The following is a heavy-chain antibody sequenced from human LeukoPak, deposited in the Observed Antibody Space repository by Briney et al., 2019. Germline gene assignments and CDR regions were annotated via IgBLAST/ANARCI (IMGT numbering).Heavy chain of an antibody. J-gene: IGHJ4*02. CDR1: GGSISSYY. CDR3: ARGRYCSSTSCYYFDY. Sequence: NPSETLSLTCTVPGGSISSYYWSWIRQPAGKGLEWIGRIHTSGSTNYKSSLKSRVTMSVDTSKNQFSLKLSSVSAADTAVYYCARGRYCSSTSCYYFDYWGQGTLVTVSS. D-gene: IGHD2-2*01. CDR2: IHTSGST. V-gene: IGHV4-4*07.